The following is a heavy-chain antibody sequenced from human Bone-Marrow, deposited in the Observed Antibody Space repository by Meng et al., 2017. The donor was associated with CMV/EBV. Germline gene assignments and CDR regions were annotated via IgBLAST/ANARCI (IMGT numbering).Heavy chain of an antibody. V-gene: IGHV3-74*01. D-gene: IGHD2-2*01. CDR3: ARDLCPGLLSTSCDAFDI. J-gene: IGHJ3*02. CDR2: INSDGSST. CDR1: GFTFSDYY. Sequence: GGSLRLSCAASGFTFSDYYMSWIRQAPGKGLVWVSRINSDGSSTSYADSVKGRFTISRDNAKNTLYLQMNSLRAEDTAVYYCARDLCPGLLSTSCDAFDIWGQGTMVTVSS.